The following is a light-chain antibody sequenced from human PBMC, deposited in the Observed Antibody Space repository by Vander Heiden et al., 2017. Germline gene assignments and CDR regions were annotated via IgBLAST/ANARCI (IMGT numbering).Light chain of an antibody. V-gene: IGKV1-39*01. CDR2: AAS. CDR3: HESDSTRIT. CDR1: QSIDSI. J-gene: IGKJ5*01. Sequence: DIQMTPSLSSLSASVGDRVTITCRASQSIDSILNWYQQKQGKAPILLIYAASGLRIAVPSRFSGTGSGTDFTLTIRRLQPEDFVIYYCHESDSTRITFGQGTQLEIK.